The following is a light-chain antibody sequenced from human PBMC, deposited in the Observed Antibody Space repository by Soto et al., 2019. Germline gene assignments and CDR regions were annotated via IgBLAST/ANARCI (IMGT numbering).Light chain of an antibody. J-gene: IGKJ1*01. CDR1: QDVGRY. CDR2: GAS. V-gene: IGKV1-8*01. CDR3: QQYKNYPCT. Sequence: AIRMTQSPSSLSASAGDRVAIACRASQDVGRYFAWYQQKPGQAPKLLIYGASTLQSGVPSRFSRGGSGTDVTLTISCLQSEDFATYSCQQYKNYPCTFVQGTKVEIK.